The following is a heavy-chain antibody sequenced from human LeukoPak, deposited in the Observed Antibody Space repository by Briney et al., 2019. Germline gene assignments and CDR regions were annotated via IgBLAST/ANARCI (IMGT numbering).Heavy chain of an antibody. V-gene: IGHV3-30*04. D-gene: IGHD1-26*01. Sequence: SGGSLRLSCAASGFTFSTYAMHWVRQAPGKGLEWVAVISYGGSSENYADSVKGRFTVSRDNSKSTLYLQMNSVTPDDTSVYYCSRSPGILGTNYFDYWGQGTLVTVSS. J-gene: IGHJ4*02. CDR2: ISYGGSSE. CDR3: SRSPGILGTNYFDY. CDR1: GFTFSTYA.